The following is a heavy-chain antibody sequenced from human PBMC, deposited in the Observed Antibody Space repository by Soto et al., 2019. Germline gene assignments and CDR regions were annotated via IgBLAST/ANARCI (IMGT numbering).Heavy chain of an antibody. CDR3: ARDSPYYDSSGFLPDAFDI. V-gene: IGHV4-31*03. D-gene: IGHD3-22*01. J-gene: IGHJ3*02. CDR1: GGSISSGGYY. Sequence: QVQLQESGPGLVKPSQTLSLTCTVSGGSISSGGYYWSWIRQHPGKGLEWIGYIYYSGSTYYNPSLKSRVTISVDTSKNQFSLKLSSVTAADTAVYYCARDSPYYDSSGFLPDAFDIWGQGTMVTVSS. CDR2: IYYSGST.